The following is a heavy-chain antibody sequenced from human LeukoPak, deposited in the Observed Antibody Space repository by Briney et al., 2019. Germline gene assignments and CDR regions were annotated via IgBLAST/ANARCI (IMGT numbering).Heavy chain of an antibody. CDR1: GGSISSTSCY. D-gene: IGHD6-19*01. CDR2: IYYSGST. CDR3: ARTAQWLGPTGSLRWFDP. J-gene: IGHJ5*02. Sequence: PSETLSLTCSVSGGSISSTSCYWGWIRQPPGKGLEWIGYIYYSGSTNYNPSLKSRVTISVDTSKNQFSLKLSSVTAADTAVCYCARTAQWLGPTGSLRWFDPWGQGTLVTVSS. V-gene: IGHV4-61*05.